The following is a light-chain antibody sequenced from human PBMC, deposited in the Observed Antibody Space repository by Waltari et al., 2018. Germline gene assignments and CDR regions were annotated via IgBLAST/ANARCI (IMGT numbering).Light chain of an antibody. J-gene: IGLJ2*01. Sequence: QSALTQPPSASGSPGQSVTISCTGTSSDVGGYNYVSWYLQHPGKAPKLMIYEVTKRPSGVPYRFSGSKSGNTASLTVSGLQAEDEADYYCSSYAGSNNVLFGGGTKLTVV. CDR2: EVT. CDR1: SSDVGGYNY. CDR3: SSYAGSNNVL. V-gene: IGLV2-8*01.